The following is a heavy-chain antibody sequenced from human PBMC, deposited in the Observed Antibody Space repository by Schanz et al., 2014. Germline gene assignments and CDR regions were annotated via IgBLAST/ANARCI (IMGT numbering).Heavy chain of an antibody. J-gene: IGHJ4*02. CDR2: INPGSGDT. D-gene: IGHD6-19*01. Sequence: QGQLVESGGEVKKPGASVKVSCKASGYIFIGYFIHWVRQAPGQGLEWMGWINPGSGDTKYSPKFQGRVTMTRDTSITTAYMELNRLTYDDTAVYYCARAYSIDGSGWYRLHYWGQGTLVTVSS. CDR1: GYIFIGYF. CDR3: ARAYSIDGSGWYRLHY. V-gene: IGHV1-2*02.